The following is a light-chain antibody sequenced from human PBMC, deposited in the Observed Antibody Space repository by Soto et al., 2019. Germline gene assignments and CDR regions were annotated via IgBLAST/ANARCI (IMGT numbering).Light chain of an antibody. CDR3: RSYTSSSTRV. Sequence: QSVLTQPASVSGSPGQSITISCTGTSSDVGGYNYVSWYQQHPGKAPKLMIYEVSNRPSGVSNRFSGSKSGNTASLTISGLQAEDAADYYCRSYTSSSTRVFGGGTKLTVL. V-gene: IGLV2-14*01. CDR1: SSDVGGYNY. J-gene: IGLJ3*02. CDR2: EVS.